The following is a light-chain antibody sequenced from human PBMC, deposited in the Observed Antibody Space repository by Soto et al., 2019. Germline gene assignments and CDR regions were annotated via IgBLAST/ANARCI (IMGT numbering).Light chain of an antibody. Sequence: DIQMTQSPSSLSASVGDRVTITCRASQSIDNFLNWYRQKPGKAPELLIYAASFLHTEVPSRFRGSGSGTDFTLTISALQPEDFASYYCQQSYNVLSWTFGPGTKVEIK. V-gene: IGKV1-39*01. CDR2: AAS. J-gene: IGKJ1*01. CDR3: QQSYNVLSWT. CDR1: QSIDNF.